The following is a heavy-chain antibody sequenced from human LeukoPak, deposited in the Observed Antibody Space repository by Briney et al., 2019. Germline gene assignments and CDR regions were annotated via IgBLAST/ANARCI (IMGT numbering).Heavy chain of an antibody. CDR2: FDPEDGET. Sequence: ASVKVSCKVSGYTLTQLVIHWVRQAPGKGLEWMGGFDPEDGETIYARKFQDRVTMTEDTSTDTAYMELSSLRSEDTAFYYCATSSGTYFLYWGQGTLVTVS. J-gene: IGHJ4*02. CDR3: ATSSGTYFLY. CDR1: GYTLTQLV. V-gene: IGHV1-24*01. D-gene: IGHD1-26*01.